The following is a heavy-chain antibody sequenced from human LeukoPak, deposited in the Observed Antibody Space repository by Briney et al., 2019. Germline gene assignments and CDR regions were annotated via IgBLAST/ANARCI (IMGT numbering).Heavy chain of an antibody. Sequence: SETLSLTCTVSGGSISSYYWSWIRQPAGKGLEWIGRIYTSGSTNYNPSLKSRVTISVDTSKNQFSLKLSSVTAADTAVYYCARDSGSYSNNWFDPWGQGTLVTVSS. D-gene: IGHD1-26*01. CDR3: ARDSGSYSNNWFDP. CDR2: IYTSGST. J-gene: IGHJ5*02. V-gene: IGHV4-4*07. CDR1: GGSISSYY.